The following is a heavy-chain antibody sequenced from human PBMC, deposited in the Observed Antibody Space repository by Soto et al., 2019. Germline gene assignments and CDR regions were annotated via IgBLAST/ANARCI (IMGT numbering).Heavy chain of an antibody. CDR3: ASSPVGGATYYYYSYGMDV. CDR2: IYHSGST. Sequence: QLQLQESGSGLVKPSQTLSLTCAVSGGSISSGGYSWSWIRQPPGKGLEWIGYIYHSGSTYYNPSLKSRVTISVDRSKNQFSLKLSSVTAADTAVYYCASSPVGGATYYYYSYGMDVWGQGTTVTVSS. J-gene: IGHJ6*02. D-gene: IGHD2-21*01. CDR1: GGSISSGGYS. V-gene: IGHV4-30-2*01.